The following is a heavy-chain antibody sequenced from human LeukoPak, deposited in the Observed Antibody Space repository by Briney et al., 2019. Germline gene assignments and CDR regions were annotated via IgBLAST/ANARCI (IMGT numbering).Heavy chain of an antibody. CDR1: GYSFRNYW. V-gene: IGHV5-51*01. D-gene: IGHD3-22*01. CDR3: ARHRLNYYDSSHDAFDI. J-gene: IGHJ3*02. Sequence: GESLKISCEASGYSFRNYWIAWVRQMPGKGPECMGLIYPADSDTRYSPSFQGQVTISADKSISTAYLQWSSLKASDTAMYYCARHRLNYYDSSHDAFDIWGQGTMVTVSS. CDR2: IYPADSDT.